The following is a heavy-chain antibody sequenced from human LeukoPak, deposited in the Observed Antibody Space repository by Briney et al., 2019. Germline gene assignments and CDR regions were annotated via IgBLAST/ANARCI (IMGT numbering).Heavy chain of an antibody. D-gene: IGHD5-12*01. CDR3: AGRPIRSNYYYMDV. CDR1: GYTFTSYG. Sequence: GASVKVSCKASGYTFTSYGISWVRQAPGQGLEWMGWISAYNGNTNYAQKLQGRVTMTTDTSTSTAYMELRSLRSDDTAVYYCAGRPIRSNYYYMDVWGKGTTVTVSS. V-gene: IGHV1-18*01. J-gene: IGHJ6*03. CDR2: ISAYNGNT.